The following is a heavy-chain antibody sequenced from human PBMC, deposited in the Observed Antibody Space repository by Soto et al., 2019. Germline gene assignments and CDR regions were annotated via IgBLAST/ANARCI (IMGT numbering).Heavy chain of an antibody. CDR1: GFTFSSYA. D-gene: IGHD6-6*01. CDR3: AKDLGTSSIAARPAGSFDY. CDR2: ISGSGGST. J-gene: IGHJ4*02. Sequence: GGSLRLSCAASGFTFSSYAMSWVRQAPGKGLEWVSAISGSGGSTYYADSVKGRFTISRDNSKNTLYLQMNSLRAEDTAVYYCAKDLGTSSIAARPAGSFDYWGQGTLVTVSS. V-gene: IGHV3-23*01.